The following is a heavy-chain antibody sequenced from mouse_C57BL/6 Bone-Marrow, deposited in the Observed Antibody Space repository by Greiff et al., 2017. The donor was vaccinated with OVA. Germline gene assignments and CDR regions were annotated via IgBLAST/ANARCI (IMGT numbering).Heavy chain of an antibody. D-gene: IGHD2-5*01. V-gene: IGHV1-53*01. CDR1: GYTFPSYW. CDR3: ARGRAYYSNYVVFAY. Sequence: VQLQQPGTELVKPGASVKLSCKASGYTFPSYWMHWVKQRPGQGLEWIGNINPSNGGTNYNEKFKSKATLTVDKSSSPAYMQLSSLTSEDSAVYYCARGRAYYSNYVVFAYWGQGTLVTDSA. CDR2: INPSNGGT. J-gene: IGHJ3*01.